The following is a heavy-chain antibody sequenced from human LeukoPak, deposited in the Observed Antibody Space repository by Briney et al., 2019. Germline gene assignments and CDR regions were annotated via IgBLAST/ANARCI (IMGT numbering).Heavy chain of an antibody. CDR2: IYYSGST. D-gene: IGHD3-3*01. CDR1: GGSISSSSYY. CDR3: ARGSQVKYYDFWSGYSNWFDP. V-gene: IGHV4-39*07. Sequence: SETLSLTCTVSGGSISSSSYYWGWIRQPPGKGLEWIGSIYYSGSTYYNPSLKSRVTISVDTSKNQFSLKLSSVTAADTAVYYCARGSQVKYYDFWSGYSNWFDPWGQGTLVTVSS. J-gene: IGHJ5*02.